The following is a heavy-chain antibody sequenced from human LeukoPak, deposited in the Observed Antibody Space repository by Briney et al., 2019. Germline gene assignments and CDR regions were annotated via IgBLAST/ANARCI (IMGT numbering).Heavy chain of an antibody. V-gene: IGHV1-69*04. D-gene: IGHD4-17*01. CDR1: GGTFTSYA. J-gene: IGHJ5*02. CDR2: IIPIFGIA. CDR3: AREGTYGDYVFDP. Sequence: SVTVSCKASGGTFTSYAISWVRPAPGQGLEWMGRIIPIFGIANYTQMFQGRVTMSADKSTSTAYMELSSLRAEDTAVYYCAREGTYGDYVFDPWGQGTRVTVSS.